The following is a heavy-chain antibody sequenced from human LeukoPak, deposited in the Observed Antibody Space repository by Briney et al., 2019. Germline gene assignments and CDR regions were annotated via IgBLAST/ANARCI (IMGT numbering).Heavy chain of an antibody. CDR3: ASFRNTDI. V-gene: IGHV3-74*01. D-gene: IGHD2/OR15-2a*01. Sequence: GGSLRLSCSASGLTFSTYWMHWVRQAPGKGLVWVSRIDPDGNTVYADSVRGRFTVSRDNAKNTMYLQMNSLRVEDTALYYCASFRNTDIWGQGTAVTVSP. CDR1: GLTFSTYW. J-gene: IGHJ3*02. CDR2: IDPDGNT.